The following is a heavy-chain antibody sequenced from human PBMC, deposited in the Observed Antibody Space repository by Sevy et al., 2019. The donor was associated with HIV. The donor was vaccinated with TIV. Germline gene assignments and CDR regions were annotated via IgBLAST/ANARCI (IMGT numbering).Heavy chain of an antibody. Sequence: GGSLRLSCAASGFPFGTYAMHWVRQAPGKGLEWLGVISNEGNVYHSADSVKGRFTISRENSRNTLSLQMNNLRVDDKTVYYCARDPTIFGQVRAYCDYWGEGTMVTVSS. CDR1: GFPFGTYA. D-gene: IGHD3-3*02. CDR2: ISNEGNVY. CDR3: ARDPTIFGQVRAYCDY. J-gene: IGHJ4*02. V-gene: IGHV3-30*14.